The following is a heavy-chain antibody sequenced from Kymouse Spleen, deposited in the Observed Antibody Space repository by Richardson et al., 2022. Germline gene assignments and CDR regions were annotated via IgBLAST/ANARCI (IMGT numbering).Heavy chain of an antibody. J-gene: IGHJ6*02. Sequence: QVQLVESGGGVVQPGRSLRLSCAASGFTFSSYGMHWVRQAPGKGLEWVAVIWYDGSNKYYADSVKGRFTISRDNSKNTLYLQMNSLRAEDTAVYYCARDRSSGWYDYYYYYGMDVWGQGTTVTVSS. CDR1: GFTFSSYG. D-gene: IGHD6-19*01. CDR2: IWYDGSNK. V-gene: IGHV3-33*01. CDR3: ARDRSSGWYDYYYYYGMDV.